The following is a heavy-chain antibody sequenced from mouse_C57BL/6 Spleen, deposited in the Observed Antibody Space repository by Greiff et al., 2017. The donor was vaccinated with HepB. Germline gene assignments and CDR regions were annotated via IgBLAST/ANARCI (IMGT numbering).Heavy chain of an antibody. CDR2: ISNLAYSI. J-gene: IGHJ4*01. Sequence: EVKLMESGGGLVQPGGSLKLSCAASGFTFSDYGMAWVRQAPRKGPEWVAFISNLAYSIYYADTVTGRFTISRENAKNTLYLEMSSLRSEDTAMYYCASYSNYGAMDYWGQGTSVTVSS. V-gene: IGHV5-15*01. D-gene: IGHD2-5*01. CDR3: ASYSNYGAMDY. CDR1: GFTFSDYG.